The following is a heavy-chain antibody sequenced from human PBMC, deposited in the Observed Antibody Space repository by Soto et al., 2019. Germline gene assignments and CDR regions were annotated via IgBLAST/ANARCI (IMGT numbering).Heavy chain of an antibody. Sequence: GGSLRLSCAASGFTFSGSAMHWVRQASGKGLEWVGRIRSKANSYATAYAASVKGRFIISRDDSKNTAYLQMNSLKTEDTAVYYCTLRGTTVVTKGYYYYYGMDVWGQGITVTVSS. J-gene: IGHJ6*02. D-gene: IGHD4-17*01. CDR1: GFTFSGSA. V-gene: IGHV3-73*01. CDR3: TLRGTTVVTKGYYYYYGMDV. CDR2: IRSKANSYAT.